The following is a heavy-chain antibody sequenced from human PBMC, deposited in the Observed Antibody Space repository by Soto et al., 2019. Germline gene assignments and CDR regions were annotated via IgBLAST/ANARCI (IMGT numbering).Heavy chain of an antibody. J-gene: IGHJ4*02. CDR3: AKAVPYGSGSYYIGSYFDY. D-gene: IGHD3-10*01. V-gene: IGHV3-23*01. Sequence: PGGSLRLSCAASGFTFSSYAMSWVRQAPGKGLEWVSAISGSGGSTYYADSVKGRFTISRDNSKNTLYLQMNSLRAEDTAVYYCAKAVPYGSGSYYIGSYFDYWGQGTLVTVSS. CDR1: GFTFSSYA. CDR2: ISGSGGST.